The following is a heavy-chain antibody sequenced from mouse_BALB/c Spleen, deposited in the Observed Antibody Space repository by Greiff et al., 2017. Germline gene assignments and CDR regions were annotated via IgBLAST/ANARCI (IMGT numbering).Heavy chain of an antibody. CDR3: TRSFRLLFPMDY. Sequence: QVQLQQPGAELVKPGASVKLSCKASGYTFTSYYMYWVKQRPGQGLEWIGGINPSNGGTNFNEKFKSKATLTVDKSSSTAYMQLSSLTSEDSAVYYCTRSFRLLFPMDYWGQGTSVTVSS. J-gene: IGHJ4*01. V-gene: IGHV1S81*02. D-gene: IGHD1-2*01. CDR1: GYTFTSYY. CDR2: INPSNGGT.